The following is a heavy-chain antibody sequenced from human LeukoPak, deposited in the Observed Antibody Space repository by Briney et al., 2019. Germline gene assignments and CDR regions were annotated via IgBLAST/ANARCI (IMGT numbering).Heavy chain of an antibody. Sequence: SETLSLTCTVSGDSISSYYWSWIRQPAGKGLEWIGRIYISGSSNYNPSLKSRVTMSVDTSKNQFSLNLSSVTAADTAVYYCAKDLTPRYDSSGRDAFDIWGQGTMVTVSS. J-gene: IGHJ3*02. CDR3: AKDLTPRYDSSGRDAFDI. V-gene: IGHV4-4*07. CDR1: GDSISSYY. CDR2: IYISGSS. D-gene: IGHD3-22*01.